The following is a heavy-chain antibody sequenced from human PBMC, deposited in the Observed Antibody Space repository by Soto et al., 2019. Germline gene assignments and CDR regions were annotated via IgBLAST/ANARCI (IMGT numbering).Heavy chain of an antibody. D-gene: IGHD6-19*01. J-gene: IGHJ6*02. CDR3: AKVRYSSPMGYYYGMDV. Sequence: QAQLEQSGGEVKKPGSSVKVSCKASRVAFSKFIVTWVRQAPGLGLEWVGGIIPIFGTANYAQKFQGRVTITADESTRTSYTEVNNLRSEDTAVYYCAKVRYSSPMGYYYGMDVWGQGTTVTVSS. CDR1: RVAFSKFI. V-gene: IGHV1-69*01. CDR2: IIPIFGTA.